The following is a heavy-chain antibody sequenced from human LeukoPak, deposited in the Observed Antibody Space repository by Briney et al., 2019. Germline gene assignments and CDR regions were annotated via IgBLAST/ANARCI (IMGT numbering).Heavy chain of an antibody. V-gene: IGHV4-39*01. CDR3: ARHWNLLYYFDY. CDR1: GGSISSTSYS. Sequence: KPSETLSLTSTVSGGSISSTSYSWGWIRQPPGKGLEWIGSIYHSGSAYYNPSLKSRVTVSVDTSKNQFSLNLSSVSAADTAVYYCARHWNLLYYFDYWGHGTLVTVSS. D-gene: IGHD1-1*01. J-gene: IGHJ4*01. CDR2: IYHSGSA.